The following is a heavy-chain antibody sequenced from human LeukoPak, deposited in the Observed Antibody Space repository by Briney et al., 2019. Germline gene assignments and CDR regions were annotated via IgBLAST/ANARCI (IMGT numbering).Heavy chain of an antibody. D-gene: IGHD2-21*02. CDR1: GFTVSSNY. V-gene: IGHV3-53*01. CDR3: ARSHPRVVVTASYFDY. J-gene: IGHJ4*02. CDR2: IYSGGST. Sequence: TGGSLRRACPASGFTVSSNYMSWVRQAPGKGLDWISVIYSGGSTYYADSVKGRFTISRDNSKNTLYLQMNSLRAEDTAVYYCARSHPRVVVTASYFDYWGQGTLVTVSS.